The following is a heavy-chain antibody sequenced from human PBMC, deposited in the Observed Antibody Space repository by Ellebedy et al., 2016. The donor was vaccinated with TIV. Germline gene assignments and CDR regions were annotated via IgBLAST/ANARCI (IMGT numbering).Heavy chain of an antibody. D-gene: IGHD5-12*01. CDR3: ARDTGYPFFDY. V-gene: IGHV1-2*04. Sequence: ASVKVSCKASGYTFTGYYIHWVRQAPGQGLEWLGWINPNSGVTNYAQKFQGWVTMTRDTSSTTVYRELRGLKSDDTAVYYCARDTGYPFFDYWGQGTLVTVSS. CDR1: GYTFTGYY. J-gene: IGHJ4*02. CDR2: INPNSGVT.